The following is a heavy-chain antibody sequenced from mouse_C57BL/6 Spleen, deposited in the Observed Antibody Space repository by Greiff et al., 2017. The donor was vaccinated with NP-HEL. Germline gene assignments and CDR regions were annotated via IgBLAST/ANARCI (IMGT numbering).Heavy chain of an antibody. V-gene: IGHV1-62-2*01. CDR1: GYTFTEYT. CDR3: ARHEGYGPYYYAMDY. J-gene: IGHJ4*01. CDR2: FYPGSGSI. D-gene: IGHD2-10*02. Sequence: QVQLQQSGAELVKPGASVKLSCKASGYTFTEYTIHWVKQRSGQGLEWIGWFYPGSGSIKYNEKFKDKGTLTADKSSSTVYMELSRLTSEDSSVDVCARHEGYGPYYYAMDYWGQGTSVTVSS.